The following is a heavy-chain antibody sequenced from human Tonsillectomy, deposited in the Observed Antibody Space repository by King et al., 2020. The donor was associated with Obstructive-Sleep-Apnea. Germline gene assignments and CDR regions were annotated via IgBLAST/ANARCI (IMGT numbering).Heavy chain of an antibody. CDR2: INPNSGGT. CDR3: ARDLSAGDFDWLLPYYYYGMDV. D-gene: IGHD3-9*01. J-gene: IGHJ6*02. CDR1: GYTFTGYY. V-gene: IGHV1-2*02. Sequence: EQLVQSGAEVKKPGASVKVSCKASGYTFTGYYMHWVRQAPGQGLEWMGWINPNSGGTNYAQKFQGRVTMTRDTSISTAYMELSRLRSDDTAVYYFARDLSAGDFDWLLPYYYYGMDVWGQGTTVTVSS.